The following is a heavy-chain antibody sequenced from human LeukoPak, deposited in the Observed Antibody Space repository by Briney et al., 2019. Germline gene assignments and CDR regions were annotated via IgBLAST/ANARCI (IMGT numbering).Heavy chain of an antibody. CDR2: IYTSGST. CDR3: ARLNTIAVAGTLNRWFDH. Sequence: SETLSLTCTVSGGSISSYYWSWIRQPAGKGLEWIGRIYTSGSTNYNPSLKSRVTMSVDTSKNQFSLKLSSVTAADTAVYYCARLNTIAVAGTLNRWFDHWGQGTLVTVSS. J-gene: IGHJ5*02. CDR1: GGSISSYY. D-gene: IGHD6-19*01. V-gene: IGHV4-4*07.